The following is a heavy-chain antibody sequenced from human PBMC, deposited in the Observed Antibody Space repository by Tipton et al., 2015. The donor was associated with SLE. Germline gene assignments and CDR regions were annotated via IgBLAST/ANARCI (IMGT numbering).Heavy chain of an antibody. CDR3: ARMGLCTTTTCNEGAFDV. CDR1: GGSFNDYY. D-gene: IGHD2-2*01. J-gene: IGHJ4*02. CDR2: IYYTGNT. V-gene: IGHV4-59*01. Sequence: TLSLTCAVYGGSFNDYYWSWIRQPPKQGLEWIGYIYYTGNTNYNPSLKSRVTMSVDTSKSQFSLKLTFVSAADTAIYYCARMGLCTTTTCNEGAFDVWGQGTLVTVSS.